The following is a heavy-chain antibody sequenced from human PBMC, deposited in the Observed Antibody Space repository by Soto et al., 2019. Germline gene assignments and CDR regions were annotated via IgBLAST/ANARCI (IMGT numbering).Heavy chain of an antibody. CDR2: ISYDGSNK. CDR1: GFTFSSYA. V-gene: IGHV3-30-3*01. J-gene: IGHJ3*02. Sequence: QVQLVESGGGVVQPGRSLRLSCAASGFTFSSYAMHWVRQAPGKGLEWVAVISYDGSNKYYADSVKGRFTISRDNSKNTLYLQMNSLRAEDTAVYYCARDNKLFGVVLPLMDPTIWGQGTMVTVSS. D-gene: IGHD3-3*01. CDR3: ARDNKLFGVVLPLMDPTI.